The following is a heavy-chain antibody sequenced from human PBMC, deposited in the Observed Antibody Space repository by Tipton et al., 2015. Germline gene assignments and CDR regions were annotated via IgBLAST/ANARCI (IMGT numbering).Heavy chain of an antibody. CDR3: ARDRFSMVRGGFDI. J-gene: IGHJ3*02. V-gene: IGHV4-31*03. CDR1: GDSINSGGHY. Sequence: TLSLTCTVSGDSINSGGHYWTWIRQHPGKGLEWIGYIYDSGSTYYNPSLKSRVTISVDTSKNQFSLKLTSVTAADTAVYYCARDRFSMVRGGFDIWGQGTMVTVSP. D-gene: IGHD3-10*01. CDR2: IYDSGST.